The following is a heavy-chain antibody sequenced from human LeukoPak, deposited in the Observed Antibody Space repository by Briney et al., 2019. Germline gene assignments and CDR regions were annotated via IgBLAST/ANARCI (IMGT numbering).Heavy chain of an antibody. CDR1: GESFSGYG. D-gene: IGHD6-6*01. V-gene: IGHV4-34*01. CDR3: ASRGVAARSGSPFDY. J-gene: IGHJ4*02. CDR2: INHSGST. Sequence: SETLSLTCAVYGESFSGYGWSWIRQPPGKGLEWIGEINHSGSTNYNPSLKSRVTISVDTSKNQFSLKLSSVTAADTAVYYCASRGVAARSGSPFDYWGQGTLVTVSS.